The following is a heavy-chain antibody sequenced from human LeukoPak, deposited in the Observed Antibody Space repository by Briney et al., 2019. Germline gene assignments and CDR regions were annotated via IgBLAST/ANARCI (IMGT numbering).Heavy chain of an antibody. J-gene: IGHJ4*02. V-gene: IGHV3-53*01. CDR1: GFTVSTNY. CDR2: IYSAGST. D-gene: IGHD5-18*01. CDR3: ARVDTVMAYYFDL. Sequence: GGSLRLSCAASGFTVSTNYMTWVRQAPGKGLEWVSVIYSAGSTFYADSVKGRFTISRDNSKNTLYLQMNSLRAEDTAVYYCARVDTVMAYYFDLWGQGTLVTVSS.